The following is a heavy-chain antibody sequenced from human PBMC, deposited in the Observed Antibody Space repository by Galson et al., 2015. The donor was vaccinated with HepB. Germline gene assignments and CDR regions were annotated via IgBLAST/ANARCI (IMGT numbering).Heavy chain of an antibody. CDR3: ARKLTIAAATGGDAFDI. V-gene: IGHV1-69*06. D-gene: IGHD6-13*01. J-gene: IGHJ3*02. Sequence: SVKVSCKASGGTFSSYAISWVRQAPGQGLEWMGGIIPIFGTANYAQKFQGRVTITADKSTSTAYMELSSLRSEDTAVYYCARKLTIAAATGGDAFDIWGQGTMVTVSS. CDR1: GGTFSSYA. CDR2: IIPIFGTA.